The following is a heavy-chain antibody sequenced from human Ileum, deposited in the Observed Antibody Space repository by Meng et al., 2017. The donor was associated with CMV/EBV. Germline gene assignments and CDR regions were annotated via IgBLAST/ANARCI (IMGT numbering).Heavy chain of an antibody. CDR1: GVTFSRSD. V-gene: IGHV3-23*01. CDR2: ISGSGGST. Sequence: SGVTFSRSDMRWVRQAPGKGLEWVSAISGSGGSTYYVESVKGRFTISRDNSKNTLYLQMNSLKAEDTAVYYCAKGDSSGWYNAFDIWGQGTMVTVSS. J-gene: IGHJ3*02. CDR3: AKGDSSGWYNAFDI. D-gene: IGHD6-19*01.